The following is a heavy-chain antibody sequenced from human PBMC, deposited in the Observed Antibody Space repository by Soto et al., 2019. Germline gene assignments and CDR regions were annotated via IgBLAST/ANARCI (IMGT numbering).Heavy chain of an antibody. J-gene: IGHJ5*02. CDR3: ARVRITFGGVITYNWFDP. D-gene: IGHD3-16*02. CDR1: GGTFSSYA. Sequence: QVQLVQSGAEVKKPGSSVKVSCKASGGTFSSYAISWVRQAPGQVLEWMGGIIPIFGTANYAQKFQGRVTITADESTSTAYMELSSLRSEDTAVYYCARVRITFGGVITYNWFDPWGQGTLVTVSS. CDR2: IIPIFGTA. V-gene: IGHV1-69*01.